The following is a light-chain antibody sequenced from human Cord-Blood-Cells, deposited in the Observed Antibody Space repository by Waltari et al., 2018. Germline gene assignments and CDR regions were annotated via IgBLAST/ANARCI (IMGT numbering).Light chain of an antibody. CDR1: QSISSW. CDR3: QQYNSYSRT. CDR2: KAS. Sequence: DIQMTQSPSTLSASVGDRVTITCWASQSISSWLAWYQQKPGKAPKLLIYKASSLESGVPSRFSGSGSGTEFTLTISSLQPDDFVTYYCQQYNSYSRTFGQGTKVEIK. V-gene: IGKV1-5*03. J-gene: IGKJ1*01.